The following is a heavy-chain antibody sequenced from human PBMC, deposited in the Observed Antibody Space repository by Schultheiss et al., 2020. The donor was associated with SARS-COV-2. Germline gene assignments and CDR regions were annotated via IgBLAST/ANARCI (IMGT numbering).Heavy chain of an antibody. CDR2: ISWNSGSI. CDR3: TRDPAVAVPHYYGMDV. V-gene: IGHV3-9*01. Sequence: LSLTCAVSGGSISSGGYSWSWIRQPPGKGLEWVSGISWNSGSIGYADSVKGRFTISRDNAKNSLYLQMNSLRAEDTALYYCTRDPAVAVPHYYGMDVWGQGTTVTVSS. J-gene: IGHJ6*02. CDR1: GGSISSGGYS. D-gene: IGHD6-19*01.